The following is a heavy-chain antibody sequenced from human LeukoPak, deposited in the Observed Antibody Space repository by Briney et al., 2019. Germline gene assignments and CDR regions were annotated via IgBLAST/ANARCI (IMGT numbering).Heavy chain of an antibody. CDR3: ARLFGGVTTYDY. J-gene: IGHJ4*02. CDR1: GFTFGNFW. CDR2: MKGDGSLI. Sequence: GGSLRLSCAASGFTFGNFWMSWVRQAPGGGLQWVASMKGDGSLIYYVDSVKGRFTISRDNARNSLYLQMNRLRADDTAVYYCARLFGGVTTYDYWGQGALVTVSS. V-gene: IGHV3-7*01. D-gene: IGHD2-8*02.